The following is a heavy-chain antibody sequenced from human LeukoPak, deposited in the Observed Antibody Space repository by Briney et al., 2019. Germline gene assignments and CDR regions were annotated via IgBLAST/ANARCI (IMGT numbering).Heavy chain of an antibody. V-gene: IGHV3-21*01. D-gene: IGHD3-10*01. CDR3: ARGFASGGGWFDP. CDR1: GFTFSSYS. Sequence: GGSLRLSCAASGFTFSSYSMNWVRQAPGKGLEWVSSIRSRTNDEYYADSVKGRFTISRDNAKNSLFLQMNSLRAEDTAVYYCARGFASGGGWFDPWGQGTRVTVSS. J-gene: IGHJ5*02. CDR2: IRSRTNDE.